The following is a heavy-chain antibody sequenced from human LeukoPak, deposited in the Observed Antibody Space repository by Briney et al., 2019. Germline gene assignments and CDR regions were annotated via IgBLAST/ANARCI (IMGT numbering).Heavy chain of an antibody. V-gene: IGHV3-21*01. Sequence: GGSLRLSCAASGFTFSSYSMNWVRQAPGKGLEWVSSISSSNSYIDYADSMKGRFTISRGNAKNSLYLQMNSLRAEDTAVYYCARYGAPFYYYYMDVWGKGTTVTVSS. CDR3: ARYGAPFYYYYMDV. D-gene: IGHD4/OR15-4a*01. CDR1: GFTFSSYS. CDR2: ISSSNSYI. J-gene: IGHJ6*03.